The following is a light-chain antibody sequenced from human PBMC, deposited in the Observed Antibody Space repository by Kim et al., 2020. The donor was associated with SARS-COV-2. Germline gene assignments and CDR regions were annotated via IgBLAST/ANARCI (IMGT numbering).Light chain of an antibody. Sequence: SYVLTQPPSVSVAPGKTARITCGGNNIGSKSVHWYQQKPGQAPVLVIYYDSDRPSGIPERFSGSNSGNTATLTISGVEAGDEADYYCQVWDSSSDHLVVFGGGTQLTVL. J-gene: IGLJ2*01. V-gene: IGLV3-21*04. CDR2: YDS. CDR3: QVWDSSSDHLVV. CDR1: NIGSKS.